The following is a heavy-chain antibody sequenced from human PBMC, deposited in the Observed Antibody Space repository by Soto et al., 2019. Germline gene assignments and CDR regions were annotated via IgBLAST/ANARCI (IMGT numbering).Heavy chain of an antibody. V-gene: IGHV5-51*01. CDR2: IYPGDSDT. Sequence: GESLKISCKGSGYSFTSYWIGWVRQMPGKGLEWMGIIYPGDSDTRYSPSFQGQVTISADKSISTAYLQWSSLKASDTAMYYCARHMGRGCSGGSCLGWFDPWGQGTLVTVSS. J-gene: IGHJ5*02. CDR3: ARHMGRGCSGGSCLGWFDP. CDR1: GYSFTSYW. D-gene: IGHD2-15*01.